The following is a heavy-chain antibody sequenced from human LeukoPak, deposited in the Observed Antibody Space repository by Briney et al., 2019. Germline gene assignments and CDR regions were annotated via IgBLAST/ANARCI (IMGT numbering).Heavy chain of an antibody. D-gene: IGHD3-22*01. CDR1: GYTFTSYA. Sequence: GASVKVSCKASGYTFTSYAMHWVRQAPGQRLEWMGWINAGNGNTKYSQKFQGRVTITRDTSASTAYMELSSLRSEDTAVYYCARVKGYYDSSGSPGYYFDYWGQGTLVTVSS. V-gene: IGHV1-3*01. J-gene: IGHJ4*02. CDR3: ARVKGYYDSSGSPGYYFDY. CDR2: INAGNGNT.